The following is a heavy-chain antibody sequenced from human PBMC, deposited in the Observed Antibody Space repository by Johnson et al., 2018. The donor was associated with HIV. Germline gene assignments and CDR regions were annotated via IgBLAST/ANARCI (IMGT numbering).Heavy chain of an antibody. V-gene: IGHV3-20*04. J-gene: IGHJ3*02. Sequence: VQLLESVGGVVRPGGSLRLSCAASGFTFDDYGMSWVRQAPGKGLEWVSGINWNGGSTGYADSVKGRFTISRDNAKNSLYLQMNSLRAEDTALYYCARVKGYGIPNAFDIWGQGTMVTVSS. CDR2: INWNGGST. CDR3: ARVKGYGIPNAFDI. CDR1: GFTFDDYG. D-gene: IGHD5-18*01.